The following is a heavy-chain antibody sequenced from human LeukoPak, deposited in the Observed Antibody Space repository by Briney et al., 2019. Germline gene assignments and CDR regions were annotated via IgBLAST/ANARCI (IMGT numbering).Heavy chain of an antibody. CDR3: ARNPRGYYKEYDYYMDV. CDR1: GSSISSYY. J-gene: IGHJ6*03. CDR2: IYYSGST. V-gene: IGHV4-59*08. D-gene: IGHD3-3*01. Sequence: PSETLSLTCTVSGSSISSYYWTWIRQPPGKGLEWIGNIYYSGSTNYNPSLKSRVTISADTSKNQFSLKLTSVTAADTAVYYCARNPRGYYKEYDYYMDVWGKGTTVTVSS.